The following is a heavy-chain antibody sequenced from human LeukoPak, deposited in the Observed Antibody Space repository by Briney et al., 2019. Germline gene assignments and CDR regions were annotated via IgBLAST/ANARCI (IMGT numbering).Heavy chain of an antibody. V-gene: IGHV3-30-3*01. J-gene: IGHJ4*02. Sequence: PGGSLRLSCAASGFTFSSYAMHWVRQAPGKGLEWVAVVSYDGNYKYYLDSVKGRSTISRDNSKNTLDLQMNSLRPEDTALYYCATTNHCSGGTCSSWSPDSWGQGTLVIVSS. CDR2: VSYDGNYK. CDR1: GFTFSSYA. D-gene: IGHD2-15*01. CDR3: ATTNHCSGGTCSSWSPDS.